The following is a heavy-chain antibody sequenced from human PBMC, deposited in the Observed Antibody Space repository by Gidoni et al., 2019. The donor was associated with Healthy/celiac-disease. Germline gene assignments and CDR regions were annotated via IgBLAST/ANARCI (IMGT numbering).Heavy chain of an antibody. CDR2: IYYSGST. D-gene: IGHD3-22*01. CDR3: ARDLLNYYDSSGYYSRWFDP. V-gene: IGHV4-39*07. Sequence: QLQLQESGPVLVKPSETLSLTCPVSGGPISSSSYYWGWIRQPPGKWLEWIGSIYYSGSTYYNPSLKSRVTISVDTSKNQFSLKLSSVTAADTAVYYCARDLLNYYDSSGYYSRWFDPWGQGTLVTVSS. J-gene: IGHJ5*02. CDR1: GGPISSSSYY.